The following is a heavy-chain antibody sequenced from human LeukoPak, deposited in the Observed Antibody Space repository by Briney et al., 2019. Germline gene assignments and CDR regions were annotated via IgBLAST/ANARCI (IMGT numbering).Heavy chain of an antibody. CDR1: GFTFSSYA. CDR2: ISGSGGST. CDR3: ARATESIFWSGYSH. Sequence: GGSLRLSCAASGFTFSSYAMSWVRQAPGKGLEWVSAISGSGGSTYYADSVKGRFTISRDNSKNTLYLQMNRLRAEDTAFYYCARATESIFWSGYSHWGQGALVTVSS. D-gene: IGHD3-3*01. V-gene: IGHV3-23*01. J-gene: IGHJ4*01.